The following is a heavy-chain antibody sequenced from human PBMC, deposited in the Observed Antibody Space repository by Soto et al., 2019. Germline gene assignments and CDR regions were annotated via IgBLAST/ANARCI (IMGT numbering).Heavy chain of an antibody. J-gene: IGHJ6*02. CDR3: ARDADYGGSRGGMDA. Sequence: QVRLEESGPGLVKPSETLSLICSVSGGSVNNANYFWNWIRHHPENGLEWIGYIYYSGSTRYNPSFKPRATLSIDTPKNQFSLRLNSVTVAETAVYFCARDADYGGSRGGMDAWGRGTTVTVSS. D-gene: IGHD4-17*01. V-gene: IGHV4-31*03. CDR2: IYYSGST. CDR1: GGSVNNANYF.